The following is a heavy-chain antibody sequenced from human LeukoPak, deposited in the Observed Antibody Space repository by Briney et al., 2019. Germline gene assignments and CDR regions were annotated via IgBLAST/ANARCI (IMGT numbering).Heavy chain of an antibody. J-gene: IGHJ6*02. CDR3: ARGGMVRGVSSRRYYGMDA. CDR1: GGSFSGYY. CDR2: INHSGST. V-gene: IGHV4-34*01. D-gene: IGHD3-10*01. Sequence: SETLSLTCAVYGGSFSGYYWSWIRQPPGKGLEWIGEINHSGSTNYNPSPKSRVTISVDTSKNQFSLKLSSVTAADTAVYYCARGGMVRGVSSRRYYGMDAWGQGTTVTVSS.